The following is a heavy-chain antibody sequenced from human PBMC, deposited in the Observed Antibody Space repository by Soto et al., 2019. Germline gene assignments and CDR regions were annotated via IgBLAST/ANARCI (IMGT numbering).Heavy chain of an antibody. D-gene: IGHD6-13*01. CDR3: AKEVPRSSWYQNDY. CDR1: GFTFSDYY. CDR2: ISSNGSTI. J-gene: IGHJ4*02. Sequence: PGGSLRLSCAASGFTFSDYYMSWIRQAPGKGLEWVSYISSNGSTIYYADSVKGRFTISRDNAKNTLYLQMNSLRAEDTAVYYCAKEVPRSSWYQNDYCGQGTLVIVSS. V-gene: IGHV3-11*04.